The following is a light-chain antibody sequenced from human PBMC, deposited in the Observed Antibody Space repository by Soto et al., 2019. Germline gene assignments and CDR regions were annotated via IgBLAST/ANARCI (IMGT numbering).Light chain of an antibody. J-gene: IGLJ2*01. CDR2: EVS. CDR1: SSDIGDYNY. CDR3: NSYTSSSTYVV. Sequence: ALTQPASVSGSPGQSITISCTGTSSDIGDYNYVSWYQQHPGKAPKLMIYEVSNRPSGVSNRFSGSKSGNTASLTISGLQAEDEADYYCNSYTSSSTYVVFGGGTKLTVL. V-gene: IGLV2-14*01.